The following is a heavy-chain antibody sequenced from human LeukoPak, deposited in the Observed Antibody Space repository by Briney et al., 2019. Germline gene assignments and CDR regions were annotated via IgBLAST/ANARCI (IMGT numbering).Heavy chain of an antibody. CDR1: GFTFDDYG. CDR3: AKNTAMAWYYFDY. V-gene: IGHV3-23*01. D-gene: IGHD5-18*01. J-gene: IGHJ4*02. Sequence: PGGSLRLSCAASGFTFDDYGMSWVRQAPGKGLEWVSAISGSGGSTYYADSVKGRFTISRDNSKNTLYLQMNSLRAEDTAVYYCAKNTAMAWYYFDYWGQGTLVTVSS. CDR2: ISGSGGST.